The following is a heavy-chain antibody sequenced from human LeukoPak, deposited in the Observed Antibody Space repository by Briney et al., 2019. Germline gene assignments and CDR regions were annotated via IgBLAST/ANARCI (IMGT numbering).Heavy chain of an antibody. CDR3: ATLNWDDGEVSGFDH. Sequence: GGSLRLSCTASGFSFRNTWMSWVRQAPGEGLEWVANIKKDETEIYYADSVKGRFTISRDNAKRSLYLQMNVLRVEDTAVYYCATLNWDDGEVSGFDHWGQGIMVTVSS. D-gene: IGHD1-26*01. CDR2: IKKDETEI. V-gene: IGHV3-7*01. J-gene: IGHJ5*02. CDR1: GFSFRNTW.